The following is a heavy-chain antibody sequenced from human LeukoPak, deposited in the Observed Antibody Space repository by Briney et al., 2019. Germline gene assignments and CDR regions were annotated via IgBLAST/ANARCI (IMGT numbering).Heavy chain of an antibody. CDR2: IHAGTGNT. CDR1: GYTFISYA. V-gene: IGHV1-3*01. J-gene: IGHJ5*02. D-gene: IGHD2-2*01. Sequence: ASVKVSCKTSGYTFISYAIHWVRQAPGQRLEWMGWIHAGTGNTKYSQKFQGRVTITRDTSANTVYMELSRLRPEDTAVYYCARDQLVVVPAAIPNWFDPWGQGTLVTVSS. CDR3: ARDQLVVVPAAIPNWFDP.